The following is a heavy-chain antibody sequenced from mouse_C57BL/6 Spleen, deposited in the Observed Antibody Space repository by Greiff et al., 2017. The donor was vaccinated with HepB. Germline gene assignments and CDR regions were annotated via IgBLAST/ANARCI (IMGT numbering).Heavy chain of an antibody. CDR2: IDPSDSYT. CDR1: GYTFTSYW. J-gene: IGHJ2*01. D-gene: IGHD2-5*01. Sequence: QVQLKQPGAELVMPGASVKLSCKASGYTFTSYWMHWVKQRPGQGLEWIGEIDPSDSYTNYNQKFKGKSTLTVDKSSSTAYMQLSSLTSEDSAVYYCARLGSNYESWGQGTTLTVSS. CDR3: ARLGSNYES. V-gene: IGHV1-69*01.